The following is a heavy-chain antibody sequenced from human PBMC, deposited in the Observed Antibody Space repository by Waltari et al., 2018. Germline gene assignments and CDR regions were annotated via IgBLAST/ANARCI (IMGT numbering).Heavy chain of an antibody. D-gene: IGHD3-3*01. Sequence: QVKLVQSGAEVKKPGASVKVSCQVYGYTLTELSMHWVRQAPGKGLEWMGGFDPEDGETIYAQKFQGRVTMTEDTSTDTAYMELSSLRSEDTAVYYCATDTPGGFGVVKNGMDVWGQGTTVTVSS. CDR2: FDPEDGET. V-gene: IGHV1-24*01. CDR3: ATDTPGGFGVVKNGMDV. CDR1: GYTLTELS. J-gene: IGHJ6*02.